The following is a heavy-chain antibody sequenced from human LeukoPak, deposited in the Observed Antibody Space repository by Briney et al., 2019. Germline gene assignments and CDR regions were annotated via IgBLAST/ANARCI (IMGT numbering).Heavy chain of an antibody. D-gene: IGHD6-6*01. Sequence: PGGSLRLSCAASGFTFGSFSMTWVRQAPGKGLEWVSYISSSSSTIYYADSVKGRFTISRDNVKNSLYLQMNSLRADDTAVYCCARGIAARPSYGYWGQGTLVTVSS. CDR1: GFTFGSFS. CDR3: ARGIAARPSYGY. V-gene: IGHV3-48*01. CDR2: ISSSSSTI. J-gene: IGHJ4*02.